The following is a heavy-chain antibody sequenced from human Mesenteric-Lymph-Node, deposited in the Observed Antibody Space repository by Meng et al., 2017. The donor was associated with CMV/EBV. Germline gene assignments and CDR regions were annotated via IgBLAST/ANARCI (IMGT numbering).Heavy chain of an antibody. Sequence: GGSLRLSCAASGFTVSSNYMNWVRQAPGKGLEWVSVIYSGGSIYYADSVKGRFTISRDNSKNTLYLQMNSLRAEDTAVYYCAKDLDRNGVVPAALDYWGQGTLVTVSS. J-gene: IGHJ4*02. V-gene: IGHV3-53*01. CDR1: GFTVSSNY. D-gene: IGHD2-2*01. CDR2: IYSGGSI. CDR3: AKDLDRNGVVPAALDY.